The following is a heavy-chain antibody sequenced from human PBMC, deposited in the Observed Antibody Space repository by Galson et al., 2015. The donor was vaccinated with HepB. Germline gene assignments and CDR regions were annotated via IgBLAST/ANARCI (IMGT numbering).Heavy chain of an antibody. D-gene: IGHD3-10*01. CDR2: INPNSGGT. CDR1: GYTFTGYY. J-gene: IGHJ5*02. CDR3: ARVGITMVRGGTFNWFDP. V-gene: IGHV1-2*02. Sequence: SCKASGYTFTGYYMHWVRQAPGQGLEWMGWINPNSGGTNYAQRFQGRVTMTRDTSISTAYMELSRLRSDDTAVYYCARVGITMVRGGTFNWFDPWGQGTLVTVSS.